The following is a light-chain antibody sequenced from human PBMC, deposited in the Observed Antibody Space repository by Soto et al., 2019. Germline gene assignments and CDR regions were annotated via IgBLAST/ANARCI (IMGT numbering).Light chain of an antibody. CDR1: QSISIT. CDR3: PQYSNWPRT. V-gene: IGKV3-15*01. J-gene: IGKJ4*01. Sequence: EIVMTQSPATLSVSPGERATLSCRASQSISITLAWYQQKPGQAPRLLIYGASTRATGIPARFSGSGSGTEFTLTISGLQSEDFAVYYWPQYSNWPRTFGGGTKVDIK. CDR2: GAS.